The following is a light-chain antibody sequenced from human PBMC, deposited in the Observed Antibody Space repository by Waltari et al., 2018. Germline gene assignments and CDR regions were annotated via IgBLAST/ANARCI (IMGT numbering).Light chain of an antibody. J-gene: IGKJ3*01. CDR3: QQAKSFPLT. Sequence: DIQMTQSPSCVSASVGDRVTITCRASQDISNWLAWYQQKPGKAPKLLIYAASTLETGVPPRCSASGSGTEVTLSISSLEPDDVATYYWQQAKSFPLTFGPGTKVDIK. V-gene: IGKV1-12*01. CDR1: QDISNW. CDR2: AAS.